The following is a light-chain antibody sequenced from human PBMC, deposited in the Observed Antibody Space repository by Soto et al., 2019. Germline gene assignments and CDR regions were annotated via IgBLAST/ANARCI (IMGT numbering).Light chain of an antibody. CDR1: QSVPRSY. CDR2: GTS. J-gene: IGKJ5*01. Sequence: VLTQSPGTLSLSPGETATLSCRASQSVPRSYLAWYQQKPGQAPRLLIYGTSSRATGIPDRFSGSGSGTDFTLTISRLEPEDFAVFYCQQYGSSITFGQGTRLEI. V-gene: IGKV3-20*01. CDR3: QQYGSSIT.